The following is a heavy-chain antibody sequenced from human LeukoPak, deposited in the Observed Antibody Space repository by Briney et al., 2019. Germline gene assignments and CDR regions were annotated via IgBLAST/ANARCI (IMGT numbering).Heavy chain of an antibody. D-gene: IGHD2-21*02. CDR2: ISAYNGNT. CDR1: GYTFTSYG. Sequence: ASVKVSCKASGYTFTSYGISWVRQAPGQGLEWMGWISAYNGNTNYAQKLQGRVTMTTDTSTSTAYMELRSLRSDDTAVYYCARGALAYCGGDCSMLDDYWGQGTLVTVSS. V-gene: IGHV1-18*01. J-gene: IGHJ4*02. CDR3: ARGALAYCGGDCSMLDDY.